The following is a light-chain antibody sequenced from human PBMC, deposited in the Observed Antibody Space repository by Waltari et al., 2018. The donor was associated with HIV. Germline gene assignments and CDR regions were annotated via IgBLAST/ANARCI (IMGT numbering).Light chain of an antibody. Sequence: EIVMTQSPATLSVSPGERATLSCRASQSVSSNLAWYRQKPGQAPRLLIFDASTRATGIPARFSGSGSGTEFALTISGLQSEDFAVYYCQQYNNWPITFGQGTRLEIK. CDR2: DAS. J-gene: IGKJ5*01. V-gene: IGKV3-15*01. CDR1: QSVSSN. CDR3: QQYNNWPIT.